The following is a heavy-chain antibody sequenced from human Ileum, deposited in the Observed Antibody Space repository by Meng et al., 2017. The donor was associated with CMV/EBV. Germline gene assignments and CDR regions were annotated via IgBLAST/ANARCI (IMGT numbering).Heavy chain of an antibody. CDR3: TSEPPGE. D-gene: IGHD1-14*01. CDR2: IYTNGRA. J-gene: IGHJ4*02. V-gene: IGHV4-61*02. CDR1: GGSVNSGNYY. Sequence: VPLPQPGPGLGKPSQTLSLTCVVSGGSVNSGNYYWGWVRQPAGKGLEWIGRIYTNGRAGYNPSLKSRVTISMDTSDNQFSLTLNSVTAADTAVYYCTSEPPGEWGRGTLVTVSS.